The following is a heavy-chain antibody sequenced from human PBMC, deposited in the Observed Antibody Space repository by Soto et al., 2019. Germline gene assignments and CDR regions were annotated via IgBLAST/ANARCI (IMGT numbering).Heavy chain of an antibody. V-gene: IGHV3-11*01. CDR3: AGDQGPNYVAV. Sequence: QVQLVEAGGGVVKPGGSLRLSCAASGFTFSDSFMIWSLQPPGKGLEWLSYISGRDGNIYYADSVRCRFTISSDKAKNSVYLQMNSLRAEDTAVYYCAGDQGPNYVAVWGKGTTVTVS. CDR2: ISGRDGNI. CDR1: GFTFSDSF. J-gene: IGHJ6*03.